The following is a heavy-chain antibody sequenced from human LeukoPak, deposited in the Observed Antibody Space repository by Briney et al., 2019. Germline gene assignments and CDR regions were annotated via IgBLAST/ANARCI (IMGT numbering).Heavy chain of an antibody. D-gene: IGHD6-13*01. CDR3: VRGYSSSWYYFGDY. V-gene: IGHV3-74*01. CDR1: GFTFSNYA. J-gene: IGHJ4*02. CDR2: INSDGSTT. Sequence: GGSLRLSCAASGFTFSNYAMSWVRQAPGKGLVWVSRINSDGSTTGYADSVKGRFSISRDNAKNTLYLQMNSLSAEDTAVYYCVRGYSSSWYYFGDYWGQGSLVTVSS.